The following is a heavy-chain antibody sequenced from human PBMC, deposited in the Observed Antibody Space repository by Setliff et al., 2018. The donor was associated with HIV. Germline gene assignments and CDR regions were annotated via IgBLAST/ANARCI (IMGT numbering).Heavy chain of an antibody. CDR3: ARVGWFDP. CDR2: INHSGST. Sequence: SETLSLTCAVYGGSFSGYSWSWIRQPPGKGLEWIGEINHSGSTNYNPSLKSRVTISVDTSKNQFSLKLSSVTAADTAVYYCARVGWFDPWGQGTLVTVSS. V-gene: IGHV4-34*01. J-gene: IGHJ5*02. CDR1: GGSFSGYS.